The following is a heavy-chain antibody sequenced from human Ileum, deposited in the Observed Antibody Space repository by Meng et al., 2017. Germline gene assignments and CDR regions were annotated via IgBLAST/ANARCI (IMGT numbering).Heavy chain of an antibody. Sequence: VQLQEWGPGLVRPSETPSLICTVSGGSVSTSDYQWGWIRQPPGKGLEWIGYAGTNYNPSLKSRVTISVDTSKRQFSLKLTSVTAADTAVYYCARDHWGSLDYWGQGILVTVSS. CDR1: GGSVSTSDYQ. D-gene: IGHD7-27*01. CDR2: AGT. J-gene: IGHJ4*02. V-gene: IGHV4-61*08. CDR3: ARDHWGSLDY.